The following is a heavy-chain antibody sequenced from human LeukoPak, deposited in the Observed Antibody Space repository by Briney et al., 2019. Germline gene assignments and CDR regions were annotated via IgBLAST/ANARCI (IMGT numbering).Heavy chain of an antibody. Sequence: SETLSLTCTVSGGSISDFYWGWIRQAPGKGLEWIGHIHDSGSAEYNLALKSRVTISLDTSKKQFSLKVKSVTAADTAVYFCGRGGYRFGLCDCWGQGTLVTVSS. J-gene: IGHJ4*02. CDR3: GRGGYRFGLCDC. CDR1: GGSISDFY. D-gene: IGHD5-12*01. CDR2: IHDSGSA. V-gene: IGHV4-59*12.